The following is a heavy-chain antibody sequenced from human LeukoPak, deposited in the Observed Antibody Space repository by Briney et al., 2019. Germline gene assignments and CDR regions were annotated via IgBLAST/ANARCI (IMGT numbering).Heavy chain of an antibody. D-gene: IGHD2-2*02. CDR2: INPHSGGT. Sequence: ASVKVSCKASGYTFTDYFMHWVRQAPGQGLEWMGWINPHSGGTNYAQKFQGRVTMTRVTSISTAYMELSRLRSDDTAVYYCARAGRLTAAAIGQSDFDCWGQGTLVTVSS. CDR1: GYTFTDYF. CDR3: ARAGRLTAAAIGQSDFDC. V-gene: IGHV1-2*02. J-gene: IGHJ4*02.